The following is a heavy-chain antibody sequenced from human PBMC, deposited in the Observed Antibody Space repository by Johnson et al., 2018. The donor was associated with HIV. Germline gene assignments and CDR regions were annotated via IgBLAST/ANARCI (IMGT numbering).Heavy chain of an antibody. Sequence: EVQLVESGGDVVRPGGSLRLSCAASGFTFDDYGISWVRLVPGKGLEWVSGINWNGGTTGYADSVKGRFTISRDNAKNFLYLQMNSLRVEDTALYYCARATGIAVAGGSFDVWGRGTMVTVSS. CDR3: ARATGIAVAGGSFDV. V-gene: IGHV3-20*04. CDR2: INWNGGTT. J-gene: IGHJ3*01. CDR1: GFTFDDYG. D-gene: IGHD6-19*01.